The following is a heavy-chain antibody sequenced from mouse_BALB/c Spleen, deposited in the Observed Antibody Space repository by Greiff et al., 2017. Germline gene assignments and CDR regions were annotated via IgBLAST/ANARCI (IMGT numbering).Heavy chain of an antibody. D-gene: IGHD1-1*02. CDR2: ISYDGSN. CDR1: GYSITSGYY. Sequence: VQLKQSGPGLVKPSQSLSLTCSVTGYSITSGYYWNWIRQFPGNKLEWMGYISYDGSNNYNPSLKNRISITRDTSKNQFFLKLNSVTTEDTATYYCAREGDYGGFAYWGQGTLVTVSA. J-gene: IGHJ3*01. CDR3: AREGDYGGFAY. V-gene: IGHV3-6*02.